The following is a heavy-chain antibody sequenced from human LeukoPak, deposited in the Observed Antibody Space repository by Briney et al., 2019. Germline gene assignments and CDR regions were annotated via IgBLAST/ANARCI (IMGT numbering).Heavy chain of an antibody. CDR2: IKEDGSEK. D-gene: IGHD2-21*01. V-gene: IGHV3-7*01. CDR1: GFTFSSHW. Sequence: GGSLRLSCAASGFTFSSHWMNWVRQAPGKGLEWVANIKEDGSEKYYVDSVKGRFSISRDNAKNTLSLQMNSLRAEDTAVYYCARVEVGGDYSKFDYWGQGTLVTVSS. CDR3: ARVEVGGDYSKFDY. J-gene: IGHJ4*02.